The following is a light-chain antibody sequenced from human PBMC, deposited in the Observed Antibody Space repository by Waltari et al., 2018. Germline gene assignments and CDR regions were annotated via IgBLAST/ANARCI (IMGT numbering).Light chain of an antibody. CDR3: QSTDASETFV. J-gene: IGLJ1*01. CDR2: KDS. Sequence: SDELTQPPSVSVSPGQTARITCSGEILSKEYSYWYQHKPGQAPVLVMYKDSESPSGIPDRFSGSSSGTTVTLTISAVQAEDEAAYYCQSTDASETFVFGTGTTVTVL. V-gene: IGLV3-25*03. CDR1: ILSKEY.